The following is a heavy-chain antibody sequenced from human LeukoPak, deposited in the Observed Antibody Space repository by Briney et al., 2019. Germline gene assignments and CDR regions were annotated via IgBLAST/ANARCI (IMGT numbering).Heavy chain of an antibody. J-gene: IGHJ4*02. D-gene: IGHD3-10*01. CDR1: GGSISGYY. CDR3: ARDYYGSGSYYSDY. CDR2: IYYSGST. V-gene: IGHV4-59*12. Sequence: SETLSLTCTVSGGSISGYYWSWIRQPPGKGLEWIGYIYYSGSTYYNPSLKSRVTISVDTSKNQFSLKLSSVTAADTAVYYCARDYYGSGSYYSDYWGQGTLVTVSS.